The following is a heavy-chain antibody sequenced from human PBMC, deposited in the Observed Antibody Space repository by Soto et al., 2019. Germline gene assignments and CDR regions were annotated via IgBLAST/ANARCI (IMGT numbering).Heavy chain of an antibody. D-gene: IGHD1-26*01. CDR2: IYYSGST. V-gene: IGHV4-30-4*01. Sequence: LSLTCTVSGGSISSGDYYWSWIRQPPGKGLEWIGYIYYSGSTYYNPSLKSRVTISVDTSKNQFSLKLSSVTAADTAVYYCARVVVGATIRFDPWGQGTLVTVSS. CDR3: ARVVVGATIRFDP. CDR1: GGSISSGDYY. J-gene: IGHJ5*02.